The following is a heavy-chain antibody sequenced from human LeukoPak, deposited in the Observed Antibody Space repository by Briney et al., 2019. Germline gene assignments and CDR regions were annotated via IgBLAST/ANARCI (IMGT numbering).Heavy chain of an antibody. CDR2: IYTSGST. J-gene: IGHJ4*02. V-gene: IGHV4-4*07. D-gene: IGHD1-26*01. CDR3: ARVRSGSYFDY. CDR1: GGSIISYY. Sequence: PPETLSLTCTDPGGSIISYYRSWIRQPARKGLEWIGRIYTSGSTNYNPSLRSRVTMSVDTSKNQFSLTLSSVTAADTAVYYCARVRSGSYFDYWGQGTLVTVSS.